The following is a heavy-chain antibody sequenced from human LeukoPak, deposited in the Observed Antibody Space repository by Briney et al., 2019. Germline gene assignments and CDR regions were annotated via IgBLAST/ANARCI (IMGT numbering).Heavy chain of an antibody. J-gene: IGHJ4*02. D-gene: IGHD4-17*01. CDR1: GGSTSSSSYY. V-gene: IGHV4-39*01. CDR3: AIFQGTYGDNENDY. Sequence: SETLSLTCSVSGGSTSSSSYYWGWIRQPPGKGLEWIGNIYYSGSTSYYPSLKSRVTISLDTSKNQFSLKLSSVTAADTAVYYCAIFQGTYGDNENDYWGQGTLVTVSS. CDR2: IYYSGST.